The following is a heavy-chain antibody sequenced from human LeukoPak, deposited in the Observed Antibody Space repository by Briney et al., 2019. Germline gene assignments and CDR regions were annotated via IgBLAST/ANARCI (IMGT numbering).Heavy chain of an antibody. Sequence: GGSLRLSCAASGFTFSSYAMSWVRQAPGKGLEWVSGISGSGDNTYYADSVEGRFTISRDNSKNTLYLQMNSLRAEDTAVYYCARDGDSGYDFGLVDYWGQGTLVTVSS. CDR3: ARDGDSGYDFGLVDY. D-gene: IGHD5-12*01. CDR1: GFTFSSYA. J-gene: IGHJ4*02. CDR2: ISGSGDNT. V-gene: IGHV3-23*01.